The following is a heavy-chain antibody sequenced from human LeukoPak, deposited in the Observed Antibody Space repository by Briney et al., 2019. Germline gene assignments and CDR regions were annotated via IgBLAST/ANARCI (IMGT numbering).Heavy chain of an antibody. CDR2: INHSGST. CDR3: ARGPFGGSYSGDY. V-gene: IGHV4-34*01. J-gene: IGHJ4*02. D-gene: IGHD1-26*01. Sequence: PSETLSLTCAVYGGSFSGYYWSWIRQPPGKGLEWIGEINHSGSTNYNPSLKSRVTISVDTSKNQFSLKLSSVTAADTAVYYCARGPFGGSYSGDYWGQGTLVTVSS. CDR1: GGSFSGYY.